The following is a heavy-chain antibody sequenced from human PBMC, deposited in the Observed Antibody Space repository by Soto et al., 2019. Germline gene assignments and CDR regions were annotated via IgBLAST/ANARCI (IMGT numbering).Heavy chain of an antibody. CDR3: VRRHVSATGIDWFVP. CDR1: GYTFTSYG. J-gene: IGHJ5*02. Sequence: ASVKVSCKASGYTFTSYGIHWVRQAPGQRLEWMGWINAANGDTKYSPKFQGRVTITRDTSASTAYMELSSLRSEDTAVYYCVRRHVSATGIDWFVPGCQGTLITVS. CDR2: INAANGDT. D-gene: IGHD6-13*01. V-gene: IGHV1-3*01.